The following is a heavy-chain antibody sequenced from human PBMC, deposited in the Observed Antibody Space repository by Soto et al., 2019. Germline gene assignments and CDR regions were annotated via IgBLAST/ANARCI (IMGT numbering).Heavy chain of an antibody. V-gene: IGHV3-64*01. Sequence: EVQLVESGGGLVPPGGSLRLSCAASGFTFSSYAMHWVRQAPGKGLEYVSAITSNGGNTDYASSVKGRFTISRDNSKNTLYLQMGSLRAEDMAVYYCSRRIPCGDGRDVWGQGTTVTVSS. CDR3: SRRIPCGDGRDV. D-gene: IGHD2-21*01. CDR2: ITSNGGNT. J-gene: IGHJ6*02. CDR1: GFTFSSYA.